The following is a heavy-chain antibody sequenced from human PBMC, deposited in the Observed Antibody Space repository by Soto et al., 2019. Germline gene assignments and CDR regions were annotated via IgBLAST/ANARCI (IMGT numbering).Heavy chain of an antibody. J-gene: IGHJ4*02. Sequence: QVQLVQSGAEVKKPGASVKVSCKASGYPFTSYDINWVRQATGQGLEWMGWMNPNSGNTGYAQKFQGRVTMTRNTSISTDYMELRSLRSEDTAVYYCASERSSGWYVDYWGQGTLVTVSS. CDR2: MNPNSGNT. CDR3: ASERSSGWYVDY. CDR1: GYPFTSYD. V-gene: IGHV1-8*01. D-gene: IGHD6-19*01.